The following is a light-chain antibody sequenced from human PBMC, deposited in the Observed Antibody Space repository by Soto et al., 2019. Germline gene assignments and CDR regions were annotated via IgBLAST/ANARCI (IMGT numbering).Light chain of an antibody. CDR1: QSISVW. Sequence: DIQMTQSPSTLSASVGDRVTITCRASQSISVWLAWYQQKAGKAPNLLIYKASRLESGVPSRFSGSGSGTEFTLTISSLQPDDFATYYCQHYNSYSTPRTFGQGTKVDVK. CDR3: QHYNSYSTPRT. J-gene: IGKJ1*01. V-gene: IGKV1-5*03. CDR2: KAS.